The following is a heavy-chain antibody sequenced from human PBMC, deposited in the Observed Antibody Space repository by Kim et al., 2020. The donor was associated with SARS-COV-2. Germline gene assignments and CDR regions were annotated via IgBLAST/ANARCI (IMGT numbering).Heavy chain of an antibody. CDR2: IWYDGSKT. D-gene: IGHD1-26*01. CDR1: GFAFSSYG. CDR3: ASSGTYSSFDY. V-gene: IGHV3-33*08. J-gene: IGHJ4*02. Sequence: GGSLRLSCAASGFAFSSYGMHWVRQAPAKGLEWVAVIWYDGSKTYYADSVRGRFTISRDNSKNTLYLQMNSLGAEDTAVFYCASSGTYSSFDYWGQGTLVTVSS.